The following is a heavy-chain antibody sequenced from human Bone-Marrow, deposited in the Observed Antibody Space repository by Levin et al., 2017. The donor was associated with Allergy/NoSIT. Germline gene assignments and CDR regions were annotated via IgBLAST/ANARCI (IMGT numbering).Heavy chain of an antibody. CDR2: ISSDGSKI. Sequence: PGGSLRLSCAASGFTFSTISMHWVRQAPGKGLEWVAIISSDGSKIYYADSVKGRFTISRDNSKNTLYLQMNSLHTEDTALYYCARDSKHWLPDFWGQGALVTVSS. CDR3: ARDSKHWLPDF. J-gene: IGHJ4*02. D-gene: IGHD6-19*01. V-gene: IGHV3-30*04. CDR1: GFTFSTIS.